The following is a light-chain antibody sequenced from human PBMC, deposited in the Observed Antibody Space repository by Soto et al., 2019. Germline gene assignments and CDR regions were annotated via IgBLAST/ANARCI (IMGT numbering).Light chain of an antibody. V-gene: IGLV3-21*04. CDR2: YDS. J-gene: IGLJ1*01. CDR3: QVWDSSSDNYV. Sequence: SYELTQPPSVSEAPGKTARITCGGNNIGSKSVHWYQQKPGQAPVLVIYYDSDRPSGIPERFSGSNSGNTATLTISRVEAGDEADYYCQVWDSSSDNYVFGTGTKLTVL. CDR1: NIGSKS.